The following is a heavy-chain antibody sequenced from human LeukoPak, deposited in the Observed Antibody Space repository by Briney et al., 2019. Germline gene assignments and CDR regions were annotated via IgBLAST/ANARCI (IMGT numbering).Heavy chain of an antibody. CDR1: GGSFSGYY. CDR2: INHSGST. V-gene: IGHV4-34*01. J-gene: IGHJ4*02. D-gene: IGHD3-10*01. CDR3: ARDSYYGSGSYTW. Sequence: SETLSLTCAVYGGSFSGYYWSWIRQPPGKGLERIGEINHSGSTNYNPSLKSRVTISVDTSKNQFSLRLSSVTAADTAVYYCARDSYYGSGSYTWWGQGTLVTVSS.